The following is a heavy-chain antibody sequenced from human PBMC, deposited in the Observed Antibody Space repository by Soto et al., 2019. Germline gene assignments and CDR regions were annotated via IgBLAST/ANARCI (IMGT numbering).Heavy chain of an antibody. J-gene: IGHJ3*02. D-gene: IGHD3-10*01. CDR3: ARFYMVRGVMGAFDI. V-gene: IGHV4-31*11. CDR1: AGSISSGEYY. CDR2: IYYSGST. Sequence: PSETLSLTCAVSAGSISSGEYYWNWIRQSPGKGLEWIGRIYYSGSTYYNPSLKSRVTISVDTSKNQFSLKLSSVTAADTAVYYCARFYMVRGVMGAFDIWGQGTMVTVSS.